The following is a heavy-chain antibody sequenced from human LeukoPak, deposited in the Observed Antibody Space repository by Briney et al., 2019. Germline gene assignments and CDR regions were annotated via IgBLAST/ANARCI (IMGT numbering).Heavy chain of an antibody. J-gene: IGHJ4*02. V-gene: IGHV1-2*02. CDR2: INPNSGGT. Sequence: ASVKVSCKASGYTFTGNYMHWVRQAPGQGLEWMGWINPNSGGTNYAQKFQGRVTMTRDTSISTAYMELSRLRSDDTAVYYCARGVRYDFWSGDYWGQGTLVTVSS. D-gene: IGHD3-3*01. CDR1: GYTFTGNY. CDR3: ARGVRYDFWSGDY.